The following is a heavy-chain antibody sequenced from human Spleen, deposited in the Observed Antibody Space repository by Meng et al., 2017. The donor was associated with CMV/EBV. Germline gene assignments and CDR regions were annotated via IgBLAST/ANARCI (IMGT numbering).Heavy chain of an antibody. V-gene: IGHV3-21*06. D-gene: IGHD2/OR15-2a*01. CDR3: VIDYYSYLMDV. CDR1: GFTFSSYW. CDR2: ISSTSTYV. J-gene: IGHJ6*02. Sequence: GESLKISCAASGFTFSSYWMSWVRQAPGKGLEWVSSISSTSTYVYYADSVKGRFTISRDNAKNSLFLHMNSLRADDTAVYYCVIDYYSYLMDVWGQGTTVTVSS.